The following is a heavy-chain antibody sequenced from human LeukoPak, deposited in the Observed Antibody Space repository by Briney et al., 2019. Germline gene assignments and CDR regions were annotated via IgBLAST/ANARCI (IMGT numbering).Heavy chain of an antibody. CDR1: GGTFSSYA. CDR2: IIPIFGTA. CDR3: ARAAGDFWSGYYKGAWFDP. D-gene: IGHD3-3*01. J-gene: IGHJ5*02. Sequence: ASVKVSCKASGGTFSSYAISWVRQAPGQGLEWMGGIIPIFGTANYAQKFQGRVTITTDESTSTAYMELSSLRSEDTAVYYCARAAGDFWSGYYKGAWFDPWGQGTLVTVSS. V-gene: IGHV1-69*05.